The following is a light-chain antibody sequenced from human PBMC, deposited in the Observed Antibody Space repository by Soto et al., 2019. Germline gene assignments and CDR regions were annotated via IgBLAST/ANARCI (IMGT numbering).Light chain of an antibody. J-gene: IGKJ1*01. Sequence: DIVMTQSPDSLAVSLGERATINCKSSRNILYSPTNRDYLAWYQQKPGQPPKLLIYWASTRESGVPDRFSGSGSGTDFTLTISCLQSEDFATYYCQQYYSYPRTFGQGTKVDIK. CDR3: QQYYSYPRT. CDR1: RNILYSPTNRDY. V-gene: IGKV4-1*01. CDR2: WAS.